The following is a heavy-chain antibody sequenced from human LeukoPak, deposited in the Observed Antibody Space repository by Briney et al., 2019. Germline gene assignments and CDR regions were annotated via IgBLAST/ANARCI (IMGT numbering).Heavy chain of an antibody. CDR1: GGSISSYY. V-gene: IGHV4-59*01. CDR2: IYYSGST. Sequence: SETLSLTCTVSGGSISSYYWSWIRQPPGKGLEWIGYIYYSGSTNYNPPFKSRVTISVDTSKNQFSLKLSSVTAADTAVYYCARDRGYSSSWLDYWGQGTLVTVSS. CDR3: ARDRGYSSSWLDY. J-gene: IGHJ4*02. D-gene: IGHD6-13*01.